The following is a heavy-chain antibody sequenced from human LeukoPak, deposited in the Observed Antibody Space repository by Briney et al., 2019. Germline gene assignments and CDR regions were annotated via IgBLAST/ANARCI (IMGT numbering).Heavy chain of an antibody. CDR1: GYTFTSYG. CDR3: ARGEMTTAMDY. J-gene: IGHJ4*02. Sequence: ASVKVSCKASGYTFTSYGVSWVRQAPGQGLEWMGWITAYNGNRNYAQELQGRVTMTTDTSTSTAYMELRSLRSDDTAVYYCARGEMTTAMDYWGQGTLVTVSA. D-gene: IGHD4-17*01. V-gene: IGHV1-18*01. CDR2: ITAYNGNR.